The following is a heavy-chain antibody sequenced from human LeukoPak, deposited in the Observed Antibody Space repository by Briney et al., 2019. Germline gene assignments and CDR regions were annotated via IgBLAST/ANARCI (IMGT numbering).Heavy chain of an antibody. CDR2: IYPADSDT. D-gene: IGHD3-10*01. V-gene: IGHV5-51*01. CDR3: ARLGEHVLLWFGELLPGTYFDY. J-gene: IGHJ4*02. CDR1: GYSFTNYW. Sequence: GESLKISCKGSGYSFTNYWIGWVRQMPGKGLEWMGIIYPADSDTRYSPSFQGQVTISADKSISTAYLQWSSLKASDTAMYYCARLGEHVLLWFGELLPGTYFDYWGQGTLVTVSS.